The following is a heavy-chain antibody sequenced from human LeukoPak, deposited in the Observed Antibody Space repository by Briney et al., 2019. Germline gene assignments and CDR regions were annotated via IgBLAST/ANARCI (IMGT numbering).Heavy chain of an antibody. CDR1: GYTFTSYA. D-gene: IGHD6-19*01. J-gene: IGHJ4*02. CDR3: ARGQAVAGFFDY. Sequence: PRASVKVSCKASGYTFTSYAMHWVRQAPGQRREWMGWINAGNGNTKYSQKFQGRVTITRDTSASTAYMELSSLRSEDTAVYYCARGQAVAGFFDYWGQGTLVTVSS. V-gene: IGHV1-3*01. CDR2: INAGNGNT.